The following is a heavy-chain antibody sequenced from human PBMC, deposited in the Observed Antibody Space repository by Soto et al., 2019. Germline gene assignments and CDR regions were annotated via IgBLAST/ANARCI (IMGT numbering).Heavy chain of an antibody. Sequence: SETLSLTCTVSGGSISSYYWSWIRQPPGKGLEWIGYIYYSGSTNYNPSLKSRVTISVDTSKNQFSLKLSSVTAADTAVYYCARVPGIAAAGSYYYYYGMDVWGQGTTVTVSS. CDR2: IYYSGST. CDR1: GGSISSYY. V-gene: IGHV4-59*01. D-gene: IGHD6-13*01. CDR3: ARVPGIAAAGSYYYYYGMDV. J-gene: IGHJ6*02.